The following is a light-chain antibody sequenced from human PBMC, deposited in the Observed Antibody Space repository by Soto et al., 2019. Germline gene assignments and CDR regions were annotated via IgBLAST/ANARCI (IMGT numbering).Light chain of an antibody. CDR1: QSISAY. CDR2: AAS. V-gene: IGKV1-6*01. CDR3: LQDINYPWT. Sequence: IQMTQSPSSLSASVGDGVTITCRASQSISAYLNWYQQKPGRAPKLLIYAASTLQDGVPPKFSGSGSGTDFTLAISSLQPEDSATYYCLQDINYPWTFGQGTKV. J-gene: IGKJ1*01.